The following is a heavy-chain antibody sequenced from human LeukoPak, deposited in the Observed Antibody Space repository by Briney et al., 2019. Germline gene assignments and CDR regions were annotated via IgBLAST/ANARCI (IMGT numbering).Heavy chain of an antibody. CDR3: AKDLTAAAGRNYYGMDV. Sequence: GGSLRLSCAASGFTFDDYAMHWVRQAPWKGLEWVSGISWNSGSIGYVDSVKGRFTISRDNAKNSLYLQMNSLRAEDTALYYCAKDLTAAAGRNYYGMDVWGQGTTVTVSS. CDR1: GFTFDDYA. D-gene: IGHD6-13*01. V-gene: IGHV3-9*01. J-gene: IGHJ6*02. CDR2: ISWNSGSI.